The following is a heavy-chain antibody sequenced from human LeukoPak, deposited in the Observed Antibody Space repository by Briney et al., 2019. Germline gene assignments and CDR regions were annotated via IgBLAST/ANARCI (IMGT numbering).Heavy chain of an antibody. D-gene: IGHD6-19*01. Sequence: GGSLRLSCAASGFTFSSYGMHWVRQAPGKGLEWVAVISYDGSNKYYADSVKGRFTISRDNSKNTLYLQMNSLRAEDTAVYYCARDRFSSAWYVGYYYYYGMDVWGQGTTVTVSS. V-gene: IGHV3-30*03. CDR3: ARDRFSSAWYVGYYYYYGMDV. J-gene: IGHJ6*02. CDR1: GFTFSSYG. CDR2: ISYDGSNK.